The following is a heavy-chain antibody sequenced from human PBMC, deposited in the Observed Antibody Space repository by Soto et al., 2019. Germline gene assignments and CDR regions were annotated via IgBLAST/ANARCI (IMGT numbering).Heavy chain of an antibody. J-gene: IGHJ4*02. CDR3: ARGGQLLLY. D-gene: IGHD2-15*01. CDR2: INHSGST. CDR1: GGSFSGYY. Sequence: PSETLSLTCAVYGGSFSGYYWSWIRQPPGKGLEWIGEINHSGSTNYNPSLKSRVTISVDTSRSQFSLKLSSVTAADTAVYYCARGGQLLLYWGQGTLVTVSS. V-gene: IGHV4-34*01.